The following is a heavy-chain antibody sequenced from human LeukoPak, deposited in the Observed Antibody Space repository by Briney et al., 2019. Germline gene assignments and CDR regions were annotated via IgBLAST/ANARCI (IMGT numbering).Heavy chain of an antibody. CDR1: GGSFSGYY. Sequence: SETLSLTCAVYGGSFSGYYWSWIRQPPGKGLEWIGEINHSGSTNYNPSLKSRVTISVDTSKNQFSLKLSSVTAADTAVYYCARARGYSDYDSRRRYYYGMDVWGKGTTVTVSS. V-gene: IGHV4-34*01. J-gene: IGHJ6*04. D-gene: IGHD5-12*01. CDR3: ARARGYSDYDSRRRYYYGMDV. CDR2: INHSGST.